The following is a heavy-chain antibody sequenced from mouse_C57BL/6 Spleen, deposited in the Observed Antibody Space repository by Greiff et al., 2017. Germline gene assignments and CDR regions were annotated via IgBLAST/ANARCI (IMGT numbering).Heavy chain of an antibody. V-gene: IGHV1-80*01. D-gene: IGHD1-1*01. CDR2: IYPGDGDT. CDR3: ARSITTVVAWYFDV. CDR1: GYAFSSYW. Sequence: VQRVESGAELVKPGASVKISCKASGYAFSSYWMNWVKQRPGKGLEWIGQIYPGDGDTNYNGKFKGKATLTADKSSSTAYMQLSSLTSEDSAVYFCARSITTVVAWYFDVWGTETTVTVSS. J-gene: IGHJ1*03.